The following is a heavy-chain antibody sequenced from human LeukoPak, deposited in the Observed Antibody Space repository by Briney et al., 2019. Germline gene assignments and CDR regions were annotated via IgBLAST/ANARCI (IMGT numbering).Heavy chain of an antibody. Sequence: ASVKVSCKASGYTFTGYYMHWVRQAPGQGLEWMGWINPNSGGTNYAQKFQGRVTMTRDTSISTAYMELSRLRSDDTAVYYCARMGIQLWFSDFDYWGQGALVTVSS. CDR3: ARMGIQLWFSDFDY. V-gene: IGHV1-2*02. CDR1: GYTFTGYY. CDR2: INPNSGGT. D-gene: IGHD5-18*01. J-gene: IGHJ4*02.